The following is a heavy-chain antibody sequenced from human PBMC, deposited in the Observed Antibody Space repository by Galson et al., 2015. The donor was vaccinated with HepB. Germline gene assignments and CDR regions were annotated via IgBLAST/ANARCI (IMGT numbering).Heavy chain of an antibody. J-gene: IGHJ6*02. Sequence: SLRLSCAASGFTFSRYWMHWVRQAPGKGLVWVSRINSDGRSASYADSVKGRFTISRDNAKNTMYLQMNSLRAEDTAGYYCARDQVLWFGSDEGGMDVWGQGTTVTVSS. CDR2: INSDGRSA. CDR1: GFTFSRYW. V-gene: IGHV3-74*01. CDR3: ARDQVLWFGSDEGGMDV. D-gene: IGHD3-10*01.